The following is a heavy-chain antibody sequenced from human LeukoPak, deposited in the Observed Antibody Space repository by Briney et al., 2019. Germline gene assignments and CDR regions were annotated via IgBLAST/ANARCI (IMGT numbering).Heavy chain of an antibody. CDR1: GFSFNNAW. Sequence: GGSLRLSCAASGFSFNNAWMSWVRQAPGKGLEWVGRIKSKTDGGTTDYAAPVKGRFTISRDDSKNTVYLQMNSLKTEDTAVYYCTRKGAAAFFDYWGQGTLVTVSS. V-gene: IGHV3-15*01. CDR2: IKSKTDGGTT. D-gene: IGHD6-13*01. CDR3: TRKGAAAFFDY. J-gene: IGHJ4*02.